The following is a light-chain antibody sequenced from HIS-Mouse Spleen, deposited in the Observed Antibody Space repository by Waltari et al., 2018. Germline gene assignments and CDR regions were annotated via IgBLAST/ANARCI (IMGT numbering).Light chain of an antibody. CDR1: ALPNQY. Sequence: SYELTQPPSVSVSPGQTARITCSGDALPNQYAYWYQQKPGQPPVLVIYKDSERPSGIPERFSGSSSGTTVTLTISGVQAEDEADYYCQSADSSGTYVFGTGTKVTVL. CDR3: QSADSSGTYV. J-gene: IGLJ1*01. CDR2: KDS. V-gene: IGLV3-25*03.